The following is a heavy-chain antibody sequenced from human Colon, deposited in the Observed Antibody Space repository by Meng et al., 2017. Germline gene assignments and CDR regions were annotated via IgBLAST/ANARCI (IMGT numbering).Heavy chain of an antibody. D-gene: IGHD6-19*01. CDR3: VRGAAVGGRRYDH. CDR2: VYYSGST. CDR1: SGSIRSVDYS. Sequence: PLLESGRGVVKPAETLPLTGTVSSGSIRSVDYSWGWIRQSPGKGLEWIGSVYYSGSTSYNPSLQSRATISTDTSKKQIFLKLNGVTAAETAVYYCVRGAAVGGRRYDHWGQGTLVTVSS. J-gene: IGHJ4*02. V-gene: IGHV4-39*07.